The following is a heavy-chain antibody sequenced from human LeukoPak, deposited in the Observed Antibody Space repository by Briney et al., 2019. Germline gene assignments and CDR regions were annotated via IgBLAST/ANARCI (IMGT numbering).Heavy chain of an antibody. Sequence: QPGGSLRLSCAASGFTFSSYEMNWVRQAPGKGLEWVSYISSSGSTIYYADPVRGRFTISRDNAKNSLYLQMNSLRAEDTAVYYCVYGADAFDIWGQGTMVTVSS. CDR3: VYGADAFDI. V-gene: IGHV3-48*03. D-gene: IGHD3-10*01. J-gene: IGHJ3*02. CDR1: GFTFSSYE. CDR2: ISSSGSTI.